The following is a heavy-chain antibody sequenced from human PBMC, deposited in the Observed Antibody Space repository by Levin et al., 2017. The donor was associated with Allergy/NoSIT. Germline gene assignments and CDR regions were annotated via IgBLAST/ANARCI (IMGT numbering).Heavy chain of an antibody. CDR1: GFSFSRNA. J-gene: IGHJ5*02. V-gene: IGHV3-23*01. CDR3: ARVAGTYYLDP. CDR2: IGPGGGPT. D-gene: IGHD3-10*01. Sequence: PGGSLRLSCAASGFSFSRNAMRWVRQAPGKGLEWVSAIGPGGGPTFYADSVRGRFTISRDDSKNTLFLQMDDLRPEDTATYYCARVAGTYYLDPWGQGTLVTVSS.